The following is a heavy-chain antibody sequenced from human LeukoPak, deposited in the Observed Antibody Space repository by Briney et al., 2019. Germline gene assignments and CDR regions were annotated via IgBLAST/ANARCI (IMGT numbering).Heavy chain of an antibody. CDR3: ARARISRDFRYCSSTSCYKVRGHYFDY. J-gene: IGHJ4*02. D-gene: IGHD2-2*02. Sequence: PSETLSLTCAVYGGSFSGYYWSWIRQPPGKGLEWIGEFNHSGSTNYNPSLKSRVTISVDTSKNQFSLKLSSVTAADTAVYYCARARISRDFRYCSSTSCYKVRGHYFDYWGQGTLVTVSS. CDR1: GGSFSGYY. V-gene: IGHV4-34*01. CDR2: FNHSGST.